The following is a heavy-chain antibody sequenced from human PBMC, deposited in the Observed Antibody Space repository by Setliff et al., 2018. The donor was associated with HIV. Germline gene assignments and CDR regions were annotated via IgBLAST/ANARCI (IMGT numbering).Heavy chain of an antibody. CDR2: IIPIFGTT. CDR1: GYTFTDYY. D-gene: IGHD3-22*01. J-gene: IGHJ4*02. V-gene: IGHV1-69*13. Sequence: SVKVSCKASGYTFTDYYFHWVRQAPGQGLEWMGGIIPIFGTTNYAQRFQGRVSITADASTSTAYMELSSLRSEDTAMYFCARDNYYDTSGAIGYWGQGTMVTVSS. CDR3: ARDNYYDTSGAIGY.